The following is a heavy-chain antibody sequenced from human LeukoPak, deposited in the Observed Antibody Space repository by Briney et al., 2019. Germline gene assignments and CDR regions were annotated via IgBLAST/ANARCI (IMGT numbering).Heavy chain of an antibody. J-gene: IGHJ4*02. CDR3: ARHGNGVTRDFGY. V-gene: IGHV4-38-2*01. CDR2: IYHSGST. Sequence: PSETLSLTCAVSGYSISSGYYWGWIRQPPGKGLEWIGSIYHSGSTYYNPSLKSRVTISVDTSKNQFSLKLSSVTAADTAVYYCARHGNGVTRDFGYWGQGTLVTVSS. D-gene: IGHD4-23*01. CDR1: GYSISSGYY.